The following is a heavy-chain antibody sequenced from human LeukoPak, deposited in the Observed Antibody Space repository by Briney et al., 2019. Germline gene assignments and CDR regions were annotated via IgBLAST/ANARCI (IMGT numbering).Heavy chain of an antibody. Sequence: QPGGSLRLSCAASGFTFSSYAMSWVRQAPGKGLEWVSAISGSGGSTYYADSVKGRFTISRDNSKNTLFLQINSLRPEDTAVYYCAKGVLYSSGWHIDYWGLGIQVTVSS. J-gene: IGHJ4*02. D-gene: IGHD6-19*01. CDR2: ISGSGGST. V-gene: IGHV3-23*01. CDR1: GFTFSSYA. CDR3: AKGVLYSSGWHIDY.